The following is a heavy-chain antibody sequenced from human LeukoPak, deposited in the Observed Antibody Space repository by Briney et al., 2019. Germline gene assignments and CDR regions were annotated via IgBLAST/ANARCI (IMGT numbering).Heavy chain of an antibody. J-gene: IGHJ4*02. CDR1: GGSISSGDYY. CDR2: IYYSGNT. D-gene: IGHD3-9*01. V-gene: IGHV4-30-4*01. CDR3: ARAYDILTGPGAYYFDY. Sequence: SQTLSLTCTVSGGSISSGDYYWSWIRRPPGKGLEWIGYIYYSGNTYYNPSLKSRVTISVDTSKNQFSLKLSSVTAADTAVYYCARAYDILTGPGAYYFDYWGQGTLVTVSS.